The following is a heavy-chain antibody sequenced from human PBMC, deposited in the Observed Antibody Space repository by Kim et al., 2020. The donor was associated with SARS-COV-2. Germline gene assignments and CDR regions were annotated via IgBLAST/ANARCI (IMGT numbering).Heavy chain of an antibody. D-gene: IGHD3-16*01. CDR3: AKAVVMEAYYYYYY. V-gene: IGHV3-23*01. J-gene: IGHJ6*03. Sequence: GGSLRLSCVASGFAFDTYAMRWVRQAPGKGLEWVSVISGGGGNKFYAESVRGRFTISRDNSKNTLYLQVNSLRDEDTALYYCAKAVVMEAYYYYYY. CDR2: ISGGGGNK. CDR1: GFAFDTYA.